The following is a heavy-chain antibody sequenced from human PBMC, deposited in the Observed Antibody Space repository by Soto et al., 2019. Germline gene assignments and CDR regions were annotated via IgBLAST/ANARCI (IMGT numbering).Heavy chain of an antibody. Sequence: SLRLSCAASGFTVSSNYLSWVRQAPGKGLEWVSVIYSGGSTYYADSVKGRFTISRDNSKNTLYLQMNSLRAEDTAVYYCARDQDFWSGYYDYWGQGTLVTVSS. J-gene: IGHJ4*02. CDR1: GFTVSSNY. D-gene: IGHD3-3*01. CDR3: ARDQDFWSGYYDY. V-gene: IGHV3-66*01. CDR2: IYSGGST.